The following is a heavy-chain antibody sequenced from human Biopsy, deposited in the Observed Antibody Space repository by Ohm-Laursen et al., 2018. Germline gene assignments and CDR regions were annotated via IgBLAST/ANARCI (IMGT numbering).Heavy chain of an antibody. CDR1: GDSISSYY. V-gene: IGHV4-4*07. Sequence: SDTLSLTCTVSGDSISSYYWSWIRQPPGKGLEWIGRIYTSGSPNYNLSLESRVTMSVDTSKNQFSMNLRSVTAADTAVYYCARGTGRYYVYGAFDIWGQGTVVTVSS. J-gene: IGHJ3*02. CDR2: IYTSGSP. D-gene: IGHD1-26*01. CDR3: ARGTGRYYVYGAFDI.